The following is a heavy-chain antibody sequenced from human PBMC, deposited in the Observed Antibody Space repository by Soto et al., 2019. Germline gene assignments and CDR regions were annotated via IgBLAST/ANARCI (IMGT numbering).Heavy chain of an antibody. CDR2: ISSSSSYI. J-gene: IGHJ4*02. Sequence: PGGSLRLSCAASGFTFSSYSMNWVRQAPGKGLEWVSSISSSSSYIYYADSVKGRFTISRDNAKNSLYLQMNSLRAEDTAVYYCATSFGVAAAGTFDYWGQGTLVTVSS. CDR3: ATSFGVAAAGTFDY. CDR1: GFTFSSYS. D-gene: IGHD6-13*01. V-gene: IGHV3-21*04.